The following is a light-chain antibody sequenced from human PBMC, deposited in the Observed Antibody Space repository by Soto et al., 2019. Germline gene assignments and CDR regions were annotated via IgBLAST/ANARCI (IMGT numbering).Light chain of an antibody. CDR1: QGIKND. CDR3: QQANSFPIT. CDR2: AAS. V-gene: IGKV1-17*01. J-gene: IGKJ5*01. Sequence: IQMTQSPSSLSASVGDRLTITCRASQGIKNDLAWYQQKPGKXPXXLIYAASSLQSGVPSRFSGSRSGTDSTLTISSLQPEDFATYYCQQANSFPITFGQGTRLRL.